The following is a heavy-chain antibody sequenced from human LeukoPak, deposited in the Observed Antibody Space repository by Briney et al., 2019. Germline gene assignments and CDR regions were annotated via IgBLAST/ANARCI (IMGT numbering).Heavy chain of an antibody. V-gene: IGHV1-69*04. J-gene: IGHJ4*02. CDR3: ARDRRGYSYGNFDY. D-gene: IGHD5-18*01. Sequence: SVKVSCKGSGGTLSSYAISWVRQAPGQGLEWMGRIIPILGIANYAQKFQGRVTITADKSTSTAYMELSSLRSEDTAVYYCARDRRGYSYGNFDYWGQGTLVTVSS. CDR2: IIPILGIA. CDR1: GGTLSSYA.